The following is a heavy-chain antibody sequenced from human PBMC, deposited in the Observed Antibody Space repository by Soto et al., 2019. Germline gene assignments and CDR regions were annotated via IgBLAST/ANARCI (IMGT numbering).Heavy chain of an antibody. D-gene: IGHD3-10*01. CDR3: ARDRAYYYGSGTFDY. Sequence: ASVKVSCKASGYTFTSYDINWVRQATGQGLEWMGWINAGNGNTKYSQKFQGRVTITRDTSASTAYMELRSLRSDDTAVYYCARDRAYYYGSGTFDYWGQGTLVTVSS. V-gene: IGHV1-3*01. CDR1: GYTFTSYD. J-gene: IGHJ4*02. CDR2: INAGNGNT.